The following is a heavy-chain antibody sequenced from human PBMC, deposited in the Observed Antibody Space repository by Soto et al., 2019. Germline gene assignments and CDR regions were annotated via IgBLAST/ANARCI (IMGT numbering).Heavy chain of an antibody. D-gene: IGHD5-12*01. CDR1: GGTFSSYA. Sequence: QVQLVQSGAEVKKPGSSVKVSCKASGGTFSSYAISWVRQAPGQGLEWMGGIITIFGTANYAQKIQGRVTTTADKSTSTAYMELSSVRSEDTALYYCAVLVATHGDVSPDRDFDYWGQGALVTVSS. V-gene: IGHV1-69*06. J-gene: IGHJ4*02. CDR2: IITIFGTA. CDR3: AVLVATHGDVSPDRDFDY.